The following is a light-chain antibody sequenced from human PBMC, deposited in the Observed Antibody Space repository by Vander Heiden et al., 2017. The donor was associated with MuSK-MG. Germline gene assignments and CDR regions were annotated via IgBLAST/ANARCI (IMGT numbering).Light chain of an antibody. CDR2: GAS. J-gene: IGKJ1*01. CDR1: QTLTSN. CDR3: QEDNNSQT. V-gene: IGKV3-15*01. Sequence: EVLMTQSPATLSVSPGERATLSCRAGQTLTSNLAWYQQKPGLAPRLLIYGASTRANGTPDRFSGSGSGTEFTLTISSLQPEDFAVYYCQEDNNSQTFGQGTKVEIK.